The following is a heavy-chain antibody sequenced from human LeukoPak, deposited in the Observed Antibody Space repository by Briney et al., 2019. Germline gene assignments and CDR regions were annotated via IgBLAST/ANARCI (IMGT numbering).Heavy chain of an antibody. V-gene: IGHV1-69*13. Sequence: SVKVSCKASGGTFNKYTIFWVRQAPGQGLEWMGGIIPIFDVADYAQKFQDRVTITADESTSIVYMELSSLTSEDTAVYYCARADRNSRKDRKSTSGRIMGGTTPEERGPFDDWGQGTLVIVSS. CDR3: ARADRNSRKDRKSTSGRIMGGTTPEERGPFDD. CDR2: IIPIFDVA. CDR1: GGTFNKYT. D-gene: IGHD1-26*01. J-gene: IGHJ4*02.